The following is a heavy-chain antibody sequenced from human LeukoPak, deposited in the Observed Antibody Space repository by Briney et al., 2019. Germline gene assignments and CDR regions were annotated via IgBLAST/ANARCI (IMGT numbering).Heavy chain of an antibody. CDR1: GYTFTSYY. CDR2: INPSGGST. J-gene: IGHJ3*02. V-gene: IGHV1-46*01. CDR3: ARALKGEYCSGGSCYSGAFDI. Sequence: ASVKVSCKASGYTFTSYYMHWVRQAPGQGLEWMGIINPSGGSTSYAQKFQGRVTMTRDTSTSTVYMELSSLRSEDTAVYYCARALKGEYCSGGSCYSGAFDIWGQGTMVTVSS. D-gene: IGHD2-15*01.